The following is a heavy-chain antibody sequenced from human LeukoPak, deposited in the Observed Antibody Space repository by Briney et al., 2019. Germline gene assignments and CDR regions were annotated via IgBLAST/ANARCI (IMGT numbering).Heavy chain of an antibody. V-gene: IGHV3-53*01. Sequence: GGSLRLSCAASGFTVSSNYMSWVRQAPGKGLEWVSVIYSGGSTYYADSVKGRFTISRDNSKNTLSLQMNSLRAEDTAVYYCARVDYGSGNYYYYMDVWGKGTTVTISS. CDR3: ARVDYGSGNYYYYMDV. CDR2: IYSGGST. CDR1: GFTVSSNY. D-gene: IGHD3-10*01. J-gene: IGHJ6*03.